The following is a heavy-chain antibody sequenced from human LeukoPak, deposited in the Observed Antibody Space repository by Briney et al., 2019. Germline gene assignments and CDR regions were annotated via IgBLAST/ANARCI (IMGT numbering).Heavy chain of an antibody. CDR1: GGSFSGYY. CDR2: INHSGST. V-gene: IGHV4-34*01. D-gene: IGHD3-3*01. J-gene: IGHJ4*02. CDR3: ARNPSWGYYDFWSGLIPYFDY. Sequence: PSETLSLTCAVYGGSFSGYYWSWIRQPPGKGLEWIGEINHSGSTNYNPSLKSRVTISVDTSKNQFSLKLSSVTAADTAVYYCARNPSWGYYDFWSGLIPYFDYWGQGTLVTVSS.